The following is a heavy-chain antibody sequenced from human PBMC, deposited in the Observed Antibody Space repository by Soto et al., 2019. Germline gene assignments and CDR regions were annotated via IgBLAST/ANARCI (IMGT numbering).Heavy chain of an antibody. CDR2: SYYCGST. Sequence: SETLSLTCTVSGGSISSYYWSWVRQPPGKGLEWIGYSYYCGSTNYNPSLKSRVTISVDTSKNQCTLKLSSVTAADTAVYYCATGHFYYDSSGYPKAYGMDVWRQATPVIFSS. CDR1: GGSISSYY. D-gene: IGHD3-22*01. V-gene: IGHV4-59*01. J-gene: IGHJ6*02. CDR3: ATGHFYYDSSGYPKAYGMDV.